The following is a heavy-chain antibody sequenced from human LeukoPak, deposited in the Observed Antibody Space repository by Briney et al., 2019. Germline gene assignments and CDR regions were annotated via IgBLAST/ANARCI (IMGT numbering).Heavy chain of an antibody. CDR2: IIPIFGTA. CDR1: GGTFSSYA. V-gene: IGHV1-69*13. J-gene: IGHJ4*02. CDR3: ASAVEMAKTEDY. D-gene: IGHD5-24*01. Sequence: SVKVSCKASGGTFSSYAISWVRQAPGQGLEWMGGIIPIFGTANYAQKFQGRVTITADESTSTAYMELSSLRSEDMAVYYCASAVEMAKTEDYWGQGTLVTVSS.